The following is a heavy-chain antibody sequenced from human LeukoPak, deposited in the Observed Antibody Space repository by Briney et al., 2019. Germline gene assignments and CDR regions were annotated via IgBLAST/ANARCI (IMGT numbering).Heavy chain of an antibody. CDR1: GYSFTNYD. V-gene: IGHV7-4-1*02. Sequence: ASVKVSCKASGYSFTNYDINWVRQAPGQGLEWMGWINTNTGNPTYAQGFTGRIVFSLDTSVSTAYLQISSLKAEDSAVYYCAKNGLGAVVKTDWGQGTLVTVSS. J-gene: IGHJ4*02. CDR2: INTNTGNP. D-gene: IGHD3-22*01. CDR3: AKNGLGAVVKTD.